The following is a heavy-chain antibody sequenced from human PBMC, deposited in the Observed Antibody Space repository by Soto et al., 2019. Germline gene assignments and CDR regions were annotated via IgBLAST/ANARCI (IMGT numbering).Heavy chain of an antibody. CDR3: AEGLVGATAYYFDY. Sequence: QAGGSLRLSCAASGFTFSSYAMSWVRQAPGKGLEWVSAISGSGGSTYYADSVKGRFTISRDNSKNTLYLQMNSLRAEDTAVYYCAEGLVGATAYYFDYWGQGTLVTVSS. CDR2: ISGSGGST. V-gene: IGHV3-23*01. CDR1: GFTFSSYA. D-gene: IGHD1-26*01. J-gene: IGHJ4*02.